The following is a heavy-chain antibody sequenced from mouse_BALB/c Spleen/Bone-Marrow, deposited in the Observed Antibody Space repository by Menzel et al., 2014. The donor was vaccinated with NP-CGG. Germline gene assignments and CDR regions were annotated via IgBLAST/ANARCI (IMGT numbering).Heavy chain of an antibody. J-gene: IGHJ2*01. CDR2: IDPANVNT. Sequence: VQLQQSGAELVKPGASVKLSCTASGFNIKDTYMHWVKQRPEQGLEWIGRIDPANVNTKYDPKFQGKATITAGTSSNTAYLQLSSLTSEDTAVYYCASYVYGYYFDYWGQGTTLTVSS. CDR3: ASYVYGYYFDY. D-gene: IGHD1-1*01. CDR1: GFNIKDTY. V-gene: IGHV14-3*02.